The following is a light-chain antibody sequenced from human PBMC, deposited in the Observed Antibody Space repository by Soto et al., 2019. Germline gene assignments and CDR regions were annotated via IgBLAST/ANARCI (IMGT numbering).Light chain of an antibody. CDR1: ISDVGGYNY. CDR3: RSYTSSSTRV. V-gene: IGLV2-14*01. Sequence: QSVLTQPASVSGSSGQSITIYCTVTISDVGGYNYVSWYKHHAGKAPKSMIYEVSTRPSGVFNRFSGSKTGNTASLTISGHQSEAEADYYCRSYTSSSTRVCGGGTKLTVL. CDR2: EVS. J-gene: IGLJ2*01.